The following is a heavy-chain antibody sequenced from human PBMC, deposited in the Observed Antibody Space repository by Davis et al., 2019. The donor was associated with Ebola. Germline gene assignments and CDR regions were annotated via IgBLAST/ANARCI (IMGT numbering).Heavy chain of an antibody. CDR1: GGSMNFFY. CDR3: ARFARRLDY. CDR2: SYDNGAA. V-gene: IGHV4-59*01. D-gene: IGHD3-10*01. J-gene: IGHJ4*02. Sequence: SETLSLTCSVSGGSMNFFYWSWIRQPPGKGLEWIGDSYDNGAANYNPSLKSRVTISVDTSKNQFSLKLSSVTAADTAVYYCARFARRLDYWGQGTLVIVSS.